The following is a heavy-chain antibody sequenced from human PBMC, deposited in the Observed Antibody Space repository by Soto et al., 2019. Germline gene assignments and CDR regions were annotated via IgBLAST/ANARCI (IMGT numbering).Heavy chain of an antibody. D-gene: IGHD6-13*01. CDR1: GFTLSSYA. CDR3: AKEGYASSWYYFDY. J-gene: IGHJ4*02. CDR2: ISGSGGRT. Sequence: EVQLLESGGGLVQPGGSLRLSCAASGFTLSSYAMSWVRQAPGKGLEWVSSISGSGGRTYYADSVRGRFTISRDNSKNMLYLQMNGLRSQDTAVYYCAKEGYASSWYYFDYWGQGTLVTVSS. V-gene: IGHV3-23*01.